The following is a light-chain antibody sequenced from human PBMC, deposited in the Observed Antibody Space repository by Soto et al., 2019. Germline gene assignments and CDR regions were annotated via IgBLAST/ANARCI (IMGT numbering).Light chain of an antibody. CDR3: ATWDDSLNGYYV. CDR2: SNY. J-gene: IGLJ1*01. Sequence: QSVLTQPPSASGTPGQRVTISCSGSSSNIGRNTVNWYQQLPGTAPKLLIYSNYQRPSGVPDRFSGSKSGTSASLAISGLQSEDEADYYCATWDDSLNGYYVFGTGTKLTV. V-gene: IGLV1-44*01. CDR1: SSNIGRNT.